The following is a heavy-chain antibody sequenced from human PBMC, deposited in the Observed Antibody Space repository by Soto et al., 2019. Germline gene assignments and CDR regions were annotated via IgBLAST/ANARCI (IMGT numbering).Heavy chain of an antibody. Sequence: XESLLISCAASGFRVSDYAMSWVRQAPGKGLEWVSSISGSGDGTYYGDSVKGRFTLSRDTSQKTLYLQMNNLRGEDTAVYYCARVKKAAGPKDAFDIWGQGTMVTVSS. CDR1: GFRVSDYA. CDR3: ARVKKAAGPKDAFDI. D-gene: IGHD6-13*01. V-gene: IGHV3-23*01. J-gene: IGHJ3*02. CDR2: ISGSGDGT.